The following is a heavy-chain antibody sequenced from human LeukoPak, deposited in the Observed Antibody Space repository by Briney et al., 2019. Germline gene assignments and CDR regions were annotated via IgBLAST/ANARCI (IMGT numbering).Heavy chain of an antibody. CDR1: GYTFTSYD. CDR3: ARGLDYYDSSGYYGWFDP. CDR2: IIPIFGTA. D-gene: IGHD3-22*01. V-gene: IGHV1-69*13. J-gene: IGHJ5*02. Sequence: SVKVSCKASGYTFTSYDINWVRQAPGQGLEWMGGIIPIFGTANYAQKFQGRVTITADESTSTAYMELSSLRSEDTAVYYCARGLDYYDSSGYYGWFDPWGQGTLVTVSS.